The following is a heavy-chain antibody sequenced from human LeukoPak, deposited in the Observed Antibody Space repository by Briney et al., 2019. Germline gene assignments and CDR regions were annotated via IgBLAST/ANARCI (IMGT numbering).Heavy chain of an antibody. Sequence: ASVTVSFKASGYTFTKNGISWVRQAPGQGLEWMGWISTYSGNTNYAQNFLGRVTMTTDTSTSTAYMELRGLRSDDTAVYYCAKDKDYNFEYWGQGTLVSVSS. CDR3: AKDKDYNFEY. CDR1: GYTFTKNG. D-gene: IGHD4-11*01. CDR2: ISTYSGNT. J-gene: IGHJ4*02. V-gene: IGHV1-18*01.